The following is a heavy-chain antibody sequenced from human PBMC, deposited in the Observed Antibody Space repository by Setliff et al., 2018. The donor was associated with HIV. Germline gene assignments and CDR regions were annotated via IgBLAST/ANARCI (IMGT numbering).Heavy chain of an antibody. Sequence: PSETLSLTCTVSGGSISSGGYYWSWIRQHPGKGLEWIGYIFYSGSTYYNPSLKSRLTISVDASKNQLSLRLSSVTAADTAVYYCARGHVVPAALRFDPWGQGTLVTV. CDR3: ARGHVVPAALRFDP. CDR2: IFYSGST. D-gene: IGHD2-2*01. J-gene: IGHJ5*02. CDR1: GGSISSGGYY. V-gene: IGHV4-31*03.